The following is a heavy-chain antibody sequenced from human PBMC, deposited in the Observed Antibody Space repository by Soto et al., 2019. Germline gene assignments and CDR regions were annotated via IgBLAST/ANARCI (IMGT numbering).Heavy chain of an antibody. CDR2: ISSSSSYI. V-gene: IGHV3-21*01. D-gene: IGHD5-12*01. J-gene: IGHJ4*02. CDR3: ASLSRRVATIEADY. CDR1: GFTFSSYS. Sequence: PVGSLRLSCAASGFTFSSYSMNWVRQAPGKGLEWVSSISSSSSYIYYADSVKGRFTISRDNAKNSLYLQMNSLRAEDTAVYYCASLSRRVATIEADYWGQGTLVTVSS.